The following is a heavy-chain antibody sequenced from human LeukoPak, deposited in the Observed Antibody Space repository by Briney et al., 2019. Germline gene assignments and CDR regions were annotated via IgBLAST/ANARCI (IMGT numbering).Heavy chain of an antibody. CDR3: ARDRAMVRGTGFDC. Sequence: SETLSLTCTVSGGSISSGSYYWSWIRQPAGKGLEWIGRIYTSGSTNYNPSLKSRVTISVDTSKNQVSLKLSSVTAADTAVYYCARDRAMVRGTGFDCWGQGTLVTVSS. CDR1: GGSISSGSYY. D-gene: IGHD3-10*01. J-gene: IGHJ4*02. V-gene: IGHV4-61*02. CDR2: IYTSGST.